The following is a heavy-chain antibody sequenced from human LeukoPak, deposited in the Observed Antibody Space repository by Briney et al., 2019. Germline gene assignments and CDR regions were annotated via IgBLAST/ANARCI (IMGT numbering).Heavy chain of an antibody. CDR3: ARSRSTSTSGWYDYFDY. V-gene: IGHV3-30*04. D-gene: IGHD6-19*01. J-gene: IGHJ4*02. CDR2: ISYDGSKK. CDR1: GFTFSSSA. Sequence: GGSLRLSCAASGFTFSSSAMQWVRQAPGKGLEWVAVISYDGSKKYYADSVKGRFTISRDDSKNTLYLQMNSLRGEDTAVYYCARSRSTSTSGWYDYFDYWGRGTLVTVSS.